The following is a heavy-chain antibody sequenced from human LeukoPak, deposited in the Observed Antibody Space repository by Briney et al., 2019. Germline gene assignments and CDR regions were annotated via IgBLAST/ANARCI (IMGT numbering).Heavy chain of an antibody. V-gene: IGHV4-34*01. CDR2: INHSGST. D-gene: IGHD3-22*01. J-gene: IGHJ3*02. CDR3: ARSRNYYDSSGYYYYSFNALDI. CDR1: GGSFSGYY. Sequence: SETLSLTCAVYGGSFSGYYWSWIRQPPGKGLEWIGEINHSGSTNYNPSLKSRVTISVDTSKNQFSLKLSSVAAADTAVYYCARSRNYYDSSGYYYYSFNALDIWGQGTMVTVSS.